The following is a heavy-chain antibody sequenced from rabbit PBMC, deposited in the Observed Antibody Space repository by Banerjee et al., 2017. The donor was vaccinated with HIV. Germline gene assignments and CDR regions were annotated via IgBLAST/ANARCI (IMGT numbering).Heavy chain of an antibody. CDR1: GFSFSSSYW. CDR2: IYAGIIGNT. J-gene: IGHJ4*01. V-gene: IGHV1S45*01. CDR3: ARDLAGVIGWNFDL. D-gene: IGHD4-1*01. Sequence: QEQLEESGGDLVKPEGSLTLTCTASGFSFSSSYWICWVRQAPGKGLEWIACIYAGIIGNTYYASWAKGRFTISSTSSTTVTLQMTSLTAADTATYFCARDLAGVIGWNFDLWGPGTLVTVS.